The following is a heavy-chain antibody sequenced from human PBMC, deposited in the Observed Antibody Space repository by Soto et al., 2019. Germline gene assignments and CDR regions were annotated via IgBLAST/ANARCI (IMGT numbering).Heavy chain of an antibody. CDR2: INPSGGST. CDR1: GYSFTSYY. Sequence: XSVKVPCKASGYSFTSYYMHWVRQAPGQGLEWMGIINPSGGSTSYAQKFQGRVTMTRDTSTSTVYMELSSLRSEDTAVYYCARDKEMATRQFDYWGQGTLVTVSS. V-gene: IGHV1-46*01. D-gene: IGHD5-12*01. J-gene: IGHJ4*02. CDR3: ARDKEMATRQFDY.